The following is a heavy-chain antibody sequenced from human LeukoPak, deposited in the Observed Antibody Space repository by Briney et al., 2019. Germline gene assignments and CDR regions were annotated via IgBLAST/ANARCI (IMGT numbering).Heavy chain of an antibody. CDR3: GRGGIAAAGTKSGMDV. CDR2: INEDGTGE. Sequence: GGSLRLSCAASGFTFSSFWMSWVRQAPGKGLEGVANINEDGTGEFSVDSVRGRFTISRDNAKKSLYLQMDSLRAEDTAVYYCGRGGIAAAGTKSGMDVWGQGTTVTVSS. J-gene: IGHJ6*02. D-gene: IGHD6-13*01. CDR1: GFTFSSFW. V-gene: IGHV3-7*05.